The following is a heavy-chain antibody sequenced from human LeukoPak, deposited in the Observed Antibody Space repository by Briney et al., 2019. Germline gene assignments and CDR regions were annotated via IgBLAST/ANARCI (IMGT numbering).Heavy chain of an antibody. CDR3: AKAKSVIAVAGPFDY. CDR2: INHSGST. V-gene: IGHV4-34*01. Sequence: SETLSLTCAVYGGSFSGYYWSWIRQPPGKGLEWIGEINHSGSTNYNPSLKSRVTISVDTSKNQFSLKLSSVTAADTAVYYCAKAKSVIAVAGPFDYWGQGTLVTVSS. D-gene: IGHD6-19*01. CDR1: GGSFSGYY. J-gene: IGHJ4*02.